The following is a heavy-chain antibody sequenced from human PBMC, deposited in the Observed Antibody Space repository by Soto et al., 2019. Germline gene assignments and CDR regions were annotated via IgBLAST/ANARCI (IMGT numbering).Heavy chain of an antibody. J-gene: IGHJ6*02. CDR3: VQSRCGGDCLQSYSSHSYYGLDV. CDR2: IYWDDDK. Sequence: QITLKESGPTLVKPTQTLTLTCTFPGFSFSSIGEGVGWIRQPPGKALEWLALIYWDDDKRYSPSLKSRLTITKDTSKNQVVLTMTTMDPVDTATYYCVQSRCGGDCLQSYSSHSYYGLDVWGQGTTVTVSS. D-gene: IGHD2-21*02. V-gene: IGHV2-5*02. CDR1: GFSFSSIGEG.